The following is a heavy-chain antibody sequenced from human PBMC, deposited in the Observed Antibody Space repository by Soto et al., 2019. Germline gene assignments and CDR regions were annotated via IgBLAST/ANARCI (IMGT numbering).Heavy chain of an antibody. V-gene: IGHV3-49*03. J-gene: IGHJ4*02. Sequence: GGSLRLSCTASGFTFGDYAMSWFRQAPGKGLEWVGFIRSKAYGGTTEYAASVKGRFTISRDDSKSIAYLQMNSLKTEDTAVYYCTRDWASDSGWYLRWALDYWGQGTLVSVSS. CDR1: GFTFGDYA. CDR3: TRDWASDSGWYLRWALDY. D-gene: IGHD6-19*01. CDR2: IRSKAYGGTT.